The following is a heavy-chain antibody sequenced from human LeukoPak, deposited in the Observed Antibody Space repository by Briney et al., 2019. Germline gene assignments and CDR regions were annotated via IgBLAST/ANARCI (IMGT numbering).Heavy chain of an antibody. CDR3: ARLKFYDSTGYSPGHYMDV. V-gene: IGHV4-4*07. D-gene: IGHD3-22*01. CDR1: GGPIFSYY. Sequence: SETLSLTCTVPGGPIFSYYWSWIRQTAGKGLEWIGRLYPGVGTDYNPSLKSRVTMSVDTSKKQFALKLSAVTAADTAVYYCARLKFYDSTGYSPGHYMDVWDKGITVTVSS. J-gene: IGHJ6*03. CDR2: LYPGVGT.